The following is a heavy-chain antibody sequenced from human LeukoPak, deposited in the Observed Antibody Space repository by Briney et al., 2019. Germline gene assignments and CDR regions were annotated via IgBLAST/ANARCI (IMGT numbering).Heavy chain of an antibody. D-gene: IGHD3-22*01. V-gene: IGHV1-69*13. CDR1: GGTFSSYA. J-gene: IGHJ4*02. Sequence: SVKVSCKASGGTFSSYAISWVRQAPGQGLEWMGGIIPIFGTANYAQKFQDRVTITADESTSTAYMELSSLRSEDTAVYYCARAHYYDSSGYYWYWNYWGQGTLVTVSS. CDR2: IIPIFGTA. CDR3: ARAHYYDSSGYYWYWNY.